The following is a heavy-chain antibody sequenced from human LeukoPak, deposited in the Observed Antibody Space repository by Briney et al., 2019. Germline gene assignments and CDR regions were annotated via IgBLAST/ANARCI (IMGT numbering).Heavy chain of an antibody. J-gene: IGHJ3*02. Sequence: GGSLRLSCAASGFLFSSYTMNWVRRAPGKGLEWVSVIYSGGSTYYADSVKGRFTFSRDNSKNTLYLQMNSLRAEDTAVYYCARPGPGAFDIWGQGTMVTVSS. CDR3: ARPGPGAFDI. V-gene: IGHV3-66*04. CDR2: IYSGGST. CDR1: GFLFSSYT.